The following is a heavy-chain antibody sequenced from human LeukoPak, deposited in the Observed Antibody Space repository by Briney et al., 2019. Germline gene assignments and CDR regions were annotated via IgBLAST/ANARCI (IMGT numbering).Heavy chain of an antibody. CDR1: GGSISSYY. J-gene: IGHJ4*02. CDR3: ARFAYCGGHCWYYFDY. Sequence: MPSETLSLTCTVSGGSISSYYWSWIRQPPGKGLEWIGYIYSSGSTNYNPSLKSRITISVDTSKNQFSLKLSSVTAADTAVYYCARFAYCGGHCWYYFDYWGQGSLVTVSS. CDR2: IYSSGST. D-gene: IGHD2-21*02. V-gene: IGHV4-59*01.